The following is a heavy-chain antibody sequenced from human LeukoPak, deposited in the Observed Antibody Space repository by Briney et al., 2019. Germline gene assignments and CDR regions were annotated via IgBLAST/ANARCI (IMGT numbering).Heavy chain of an antibody. CDR2: FDPEDGET. J-gene: IGHJ3*02. V-gene: IGHV1-24*01. CDR1: GYTLTELS. CDR3: ATGYSSSSLAFDI. Sequence: ASVTVSCKVSGYTLTELSMHWVRQAPGKGLEWMGGFDPEDGETIYAQKFQGRVTMTEDTSTDTAYIELSSLRSEDTAVYYCATGYSSSSLAFDIWGQGTMVTVSS. D-gene: IGHD6-6*01.